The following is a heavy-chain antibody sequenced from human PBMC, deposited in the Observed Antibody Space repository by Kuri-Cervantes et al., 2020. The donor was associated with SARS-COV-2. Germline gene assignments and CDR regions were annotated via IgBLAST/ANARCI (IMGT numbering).Heavy chain of an antibody. CDR3: AAQLLFAFDY. D-gene: IGHD2-2*01. CDR2: IRYDGSNK. V-gene: IGHV3-30*02. Sequence: GGSLRLSCAASGFTVSSNRMHWVRQAPGKGLEWVAFIRYDGSNKYYADSVKSRFTISRDNSKNTLYLQMNSLRAEDTAAYYCAAQLLFAFDYWGQGTLVTVSS. J-gene: IGHJ4*02. CDR1: GFTVSSNR.